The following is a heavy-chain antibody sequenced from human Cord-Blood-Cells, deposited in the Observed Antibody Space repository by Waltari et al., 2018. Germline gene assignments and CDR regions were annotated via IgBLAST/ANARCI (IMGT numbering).Heavy chain of an antibody. CDR2: INHSGST. J-gene: IGHJ4*02. Sequence: QVQLQQWGAGLLKPSETRSLTCAVYGGSFSGYYWSWIRQPPGKGLEWIGEINHSGSTNYNPSLKSRVTISVDTSKNQFSLKLSSVTAADTAVYYCARGDKSGLDYWGQGTLVTVSS. CDR3: ARGDKSGLDY. CDR1: GGSFSGYY. V-gene: IGHV4-34*01.